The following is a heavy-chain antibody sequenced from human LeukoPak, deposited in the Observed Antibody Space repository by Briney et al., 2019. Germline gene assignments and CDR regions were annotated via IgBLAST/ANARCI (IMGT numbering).Heavy chain of an antibody. CDR1: GFTFSNYE. D-gene: IGHD2/OR15-2a*01. Sequence: GGSLRLSCAASGFTFSNYEMHWVRQAPGKGLEWVSYISSRGSDIYYADSVKGRFTLSRDNAKNTLYLQMNSLRAEDTAVYYCARDWFHAIDYWGQGTLVTVSS. J-gene: IGHJ4*02. CDR3: ARDWFHAIDY. CDR2: ISSRGSDI. V-gene: IGHV3-48*03.